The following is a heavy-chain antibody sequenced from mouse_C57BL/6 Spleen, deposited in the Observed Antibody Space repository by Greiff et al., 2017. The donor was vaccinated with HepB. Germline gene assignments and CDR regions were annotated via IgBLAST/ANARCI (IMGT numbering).Heavy chain of an antibody. CDR1: GYTFTSYW. CDR3: ARWDDGSLNY. V-gene: IGHV1-69*01. J-gene: IGHJ2*01. CDR2: IDPSDSYT. Sequence: VQLQQPGAELVMPGASVKLSCKASGYTFTSYWMHWVKQRPGQGLEWIGEIDPSDSYTNYNQKFKGKSTLTVDKSSSTAYMQLSSLTSEDSAVYYCARWDDGSLNYWGQGTTLTVSS. D-gene: IGHD2-3*01.